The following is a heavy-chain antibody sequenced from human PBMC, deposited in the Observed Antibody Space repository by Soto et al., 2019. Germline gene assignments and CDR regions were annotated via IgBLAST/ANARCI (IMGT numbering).Heavy chain of an antibody. CDR3: AREGRGYNYGDYFDY. J-gene: IGHJ4*02. CDR2: ISGSGSTV. CDR1: GFTFSTYE. D-gene: IGHD5-18*01. Sequence: HPGGSLRLSRAASGFTFSTYEMNWGRQAPGKGLEWVSYISGSGSTVYYADSVKGRFTISRDNAKNSLYLQMNSLRAEDTAVYYCAREGRGYNYGDYFDYWGQGTLVTVSS. V-gene: IGHV3-48*03.